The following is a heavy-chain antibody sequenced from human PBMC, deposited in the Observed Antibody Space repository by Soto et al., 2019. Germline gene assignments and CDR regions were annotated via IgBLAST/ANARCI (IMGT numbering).Heavy chain of an antibody. CDR3: ARFYYDFWSGYYTSLNYYYYYMDV. D-gene: IGHD3-3*01. J-gene: IGHJ6*03. V-gene: IGHV3-21*01. CDR2: ISSSSSYI. Sequence: EVQLVESGGGLVKPGGSLRLSCAASGFTFSSYSMNWVRQAPGKGLEWVSSISSSSSYIYYADSVKGRFIISRDNAKNSLDLQMNSLRAEDTAVYYCARFYYDFWSGYYTSLNYYYYYMDVWGKGTTVTVSS. CDR1: GFTFSSYS.